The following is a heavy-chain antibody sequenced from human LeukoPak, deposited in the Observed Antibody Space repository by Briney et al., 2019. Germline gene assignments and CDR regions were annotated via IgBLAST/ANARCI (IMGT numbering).Heavy chain of an antibody. CDR2: IKPNSGGT. D-gene: IGHD3-3*01. J-gene: IGHJ6*02. CDR1: GYTFTGYY. CDR3: ARGGYDFVYYYYGMDV. V-gene: IGHV1-2*06. Sequence: ASVKVSCKASGYTFTGYYMHWVRQASGQGLEWMGRIKPNSGGTNYAQKFQGRVTMTRDTSISTAYMELSRLRSDDTAVYYCARGGYDFVYYYYGMDVWGQGTTVTVSS.